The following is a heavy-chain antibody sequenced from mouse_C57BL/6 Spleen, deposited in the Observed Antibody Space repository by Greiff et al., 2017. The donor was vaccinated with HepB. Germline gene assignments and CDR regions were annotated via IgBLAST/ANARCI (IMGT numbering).Heavy chain of an antibody. D-gene: IGHD2-4*01. J-gene: IGHJ3*01. CDR2: IYPGDGDT. CDR3: ARGGIYYDYDDAY. CDR1: GYAFSSYW. V-gene: IGHV1-80*01. Sequence: VQLQQSGAELVKPGASVKISCKASGYAFSSYWMNWVKQRPGKGLEWIGQIYPGDGDTNYNGKFKGKATLTADKSSSTAYMQLSSLTSEDSAVYFWARGGIYYDYDDAYWGQGTLVTVSA.